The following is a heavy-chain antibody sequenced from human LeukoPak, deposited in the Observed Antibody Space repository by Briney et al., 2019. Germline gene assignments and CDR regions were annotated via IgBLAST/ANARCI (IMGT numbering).Heavy chain of an antibody. CDR1: GGSINNVNYY. CDR3: ARHDGWRLGDLSFIPGAFFDY. D-gene: IGHD3-16*02. CDR2: IYYSGTT. J-gene: IGHJ4*02. V-gene: IGHV4-39*01. Sequence: PSETLSLTCSVTGGSINNVNYYWGWIRQPPGKGLEWLGSIYYSGTTYYNPSLKSRVTISVDTSKSQFSLRLVSVTAADTAIYYCARHDGWRLGDLSFIPGAFFDYWGQGTLASVSS.